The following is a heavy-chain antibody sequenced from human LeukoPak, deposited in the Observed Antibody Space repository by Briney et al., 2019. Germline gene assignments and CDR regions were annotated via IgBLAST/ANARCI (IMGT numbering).Heavy chain of an antibody. J-gene: IGHJ4*02. Sequence: KTSETLSLTCTVSGGSVSGGGSFWSWLRQHPGRGLEWIGYIFYSGTTYYNPSLKSRVTISLQMSQNQFSLGLNSVTAADTAIYYCARENSYGTRYFDYWGQGTPVTVSS. D-gene: IGHD5-18*01. CDR2: IFYSGTT. CDR1: GGSVSGGGSF. CDR3: ARENSYGTRYFDY. V-gene: IGHV4-31*03.